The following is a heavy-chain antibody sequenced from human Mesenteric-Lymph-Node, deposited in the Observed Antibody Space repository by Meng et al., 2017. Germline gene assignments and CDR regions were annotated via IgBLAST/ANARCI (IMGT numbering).Heavy chain of an antibody. D-gene: IGHD2-15*01. J-gene: IGHJ4*02. CDR3: ARGSFRWSYFDY. CDR2: IWYDGSSE. V-gene: IGHV3-33*01. CDR1: GFTFSSYG. Sequence: GQLVESGGGVVQPGGSLGLSWTASGFTFSSYGFHWVRQAPGKGLQWVAGIWYDGSSEYYADSVKGRFTISRDNSKNTLYLQMNSLRAEDTAVYYCARGSFRWSYFDYWGQGTLVTVSS.